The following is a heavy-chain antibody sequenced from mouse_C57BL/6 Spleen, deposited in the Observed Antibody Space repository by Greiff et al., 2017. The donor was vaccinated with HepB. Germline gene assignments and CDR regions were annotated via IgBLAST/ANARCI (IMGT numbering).Heavy chain of an antibody. D-gene: IGHD2-10*02. V-gene: IGHV14-4*01. Sequence: EVQLQQSGAELVRPGASVKLSCTASGFNIKDDYMHWVKQRPEQGLEWIGWIDPENGDTEYASKFQGKATITADTSSNTAYLQLSSLTSEDTAVYYCTGGYGNVSFADGGQGTLVTVSA. CDR3: TGGYGNVSFAD. CDR1: GFNIKDDY. J-gene: IGHJ3*01. CDR2: IDPENGDT.